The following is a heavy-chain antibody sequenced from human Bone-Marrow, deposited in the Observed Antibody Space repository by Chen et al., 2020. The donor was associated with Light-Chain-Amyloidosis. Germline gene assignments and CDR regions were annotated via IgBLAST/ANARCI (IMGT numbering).Heavy chain of an antibody. CDR3: AIGYYEGSDYLFDY. V-gene: IGHV3-23*01. J-gene: IGHJ4*02. Sequence: EVQFLEFGGGLVQPGGSLRLSCAASGLTFSSYAMSWVRQGPGKGLEWVSGISSSGFNTYYSDSVKGRFTISRDNSKNTLYLQMNSLSAEDTAIYYCAIGYYEGSDYLFDYWGQGTLVTVSP. CDR1: GLTFSSYA. CDR2: ISSSGFNT. D-gene: IGHD3-3*01.